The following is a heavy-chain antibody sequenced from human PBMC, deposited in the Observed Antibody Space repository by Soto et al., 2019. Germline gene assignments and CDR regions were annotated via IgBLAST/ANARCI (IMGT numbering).Heavy chain of an antibody. D-gene: IGHD5-12*01. V-gene: IGHV1-18*01. CDR1: GYTFTRSG. CDR3: AREGVAPYYYYGMDV. J-gene: IGHJ6*02. CDR2: IGTYNGDT. Sequence: ASVKVSCKASGYTFTRSGISWVRQAPGRGLEWMGWIGTYNGDTNYAQTFQGRVTMTTDTSTSTVHMEVRSLRSDDTAVYYCAREGVAPYYYYGMDVWGQGTPVTVSS.